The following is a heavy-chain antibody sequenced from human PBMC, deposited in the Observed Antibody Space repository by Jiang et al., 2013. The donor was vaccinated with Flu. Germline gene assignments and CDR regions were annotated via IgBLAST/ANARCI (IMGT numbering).Heavy chain of an antibody. J-gene: IGHJ4*02. CDR2: MYDSGST. Sequence: KPSETLSLTCTVSGGSISSNTCYWVWIRQSPGTRLEWIGSMYDSGSTYYNPSLKSRVTMSVDTSKNQFSLRLSSVTAADTAMYFCARAQKYSGFELPYFDSWGQGALVAVSS. D-gene: IGHD5-12*01. CDR3: ARAQKYSGFELPYFDS. V-gene: IGHV4-39*07. CDR1: GGSISSNTCY.